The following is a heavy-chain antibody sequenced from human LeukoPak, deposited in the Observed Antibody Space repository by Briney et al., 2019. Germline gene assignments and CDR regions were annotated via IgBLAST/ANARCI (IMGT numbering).Heavy chain of an antibody. Sequence: VSGPTLVNPTQTLTLTCTFSGFSLSTSGVGVGLIRQPPGKALEWLALIYWDDDKRYSPSLKSRLTITKDTSKNQVVLTMTNMDPVDTATYYCAHKKRWLRGQYYFDYWGQGTLVTVSS. D-gene: IGHD5-24*01. V-gene: IGHV2-5*02. CDR1: GFSLSTSGVG. CDR3: AHKKRWLRGQYYFDY. CDR2: IYWDDDK. J-gene: IGHJ4*02.